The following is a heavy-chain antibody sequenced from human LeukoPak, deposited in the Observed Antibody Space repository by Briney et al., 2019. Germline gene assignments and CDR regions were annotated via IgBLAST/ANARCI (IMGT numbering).Heavy chain of an antibody. V-gene: IGHV3-23*01. D-gene: IGHD1-26*01. CDR2: ISTSGSGT. CDR1: GFTFSNYA. CDR3: ARGLLPQWEVPPLDY. J-gene: IGHJ4*02. Sequence: SVGSLRLSCAASGFTFSNYAMSWVRQAPGKGQAWVSGISTSGSGTYYADSVKGRFTIYRDNSKNTLYLQMNSLRAEDTAVYYCARGLLPQWEVPPLDYWGQGTLVTVSS.